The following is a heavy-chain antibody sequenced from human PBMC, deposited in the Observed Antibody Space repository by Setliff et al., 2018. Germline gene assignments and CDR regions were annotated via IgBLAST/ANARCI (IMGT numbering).Heavy chain of an antibody. D-gene: IGHD3-16*01. CDR2: IYDSGSS. Sequence: SETLSLTCTVSGGSVSNSGFFWGWLRQAPGKGLEWIGNIYDSGSSNYNASLKSLLIITRDTSKNQISLKLTSVTAAATAVYYFGGGFSRIEGWGNWFDPWGQGILVTVSS. CDR1: GGSVSNSGFF. V-gene: IGHV4-39*01. J-gene: IGHJ5*02. CDR3: GGGFSRIEGWGNWFDP.